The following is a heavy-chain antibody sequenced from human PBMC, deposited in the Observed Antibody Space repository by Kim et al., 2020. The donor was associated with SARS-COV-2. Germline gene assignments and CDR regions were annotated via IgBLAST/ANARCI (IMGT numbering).Heavy chain of an antibody. D-gene: IGHD5-18*01. J-gene: IGHJ4*02. CDR1: DGSISSSSYY. V-gene: IGHV4-39*01. CDR3: ARRIGNTDMAAFDY. CDR2: IYYSGST. Sequence: SEILSLTCTVSDGSISSSSYYWGWIRQPPGKGLEWIGSIYYSGSTYYKSSLKRRVTISVDTSKNQFSLKLSSVTAADTAVYYCARRIGNTDMAAFDYWGQGTLVTVSS.